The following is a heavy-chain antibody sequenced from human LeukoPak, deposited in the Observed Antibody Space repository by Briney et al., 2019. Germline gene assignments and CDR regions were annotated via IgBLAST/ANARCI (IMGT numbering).Heavy chain of an antibody. V-gene: IGHV3-30*04. J-gene: IGHJ4*02. CDR1: GFTFSSYA. D-gene: IGHD5-18*01. Sequence: GGSLRLSCAASGFTFSSYAMHWVRQAPGKGLEWVAVISYDGSNKYYADSVKGRFTISRDNSKSTLSLQMNSLRAEDTAIYYCATYRQVLLPFESWGQGTLVTVSS. CDR3: ATYRQVLLPFES. CDR2: ISYDGSNK.